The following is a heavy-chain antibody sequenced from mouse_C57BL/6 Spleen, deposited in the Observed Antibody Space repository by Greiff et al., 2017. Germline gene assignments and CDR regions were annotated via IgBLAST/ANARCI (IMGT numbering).Heavy chain of an antibody. D-gene: IGHD1-1*01. CDR1: GYTFTSYW. CDR2: IDPSDSYT. V-gene: IGHV1-50*01. Sequence: QVQLQQPGAELVKPGASVKLSCKASGYTFTSYWMQWVKQRPGQGLEWIGEIDPSDSYTNYNQKFKGKATLTVDTSSSTAYMQLSSLTSEDSAVYYCAGYYGSRAFAYWGQGTLVTVSA. J-gene: IGHJ3*01. CDR3: AGYYGSRAFAY.